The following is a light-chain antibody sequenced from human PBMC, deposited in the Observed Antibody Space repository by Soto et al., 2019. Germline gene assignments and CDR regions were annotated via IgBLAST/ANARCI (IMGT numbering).Light chain of an antibody. CDR3: SSYTSPSTVV. CDR1: SSDVGGYNY. J-gene: IGLJ2*01. CDR2: DVS. Sequence: QSALTQPASVSGSPGQAITISCTGTSSDVGGYNYVSWYQHHPAKAPKLMIYDVSNRPSGVSNRFSGSKSDNTASLTISGLQAEDEADYYCSSYTSPSTVVFGGGTKLTVL. V-gene: IGLV2-14*03.